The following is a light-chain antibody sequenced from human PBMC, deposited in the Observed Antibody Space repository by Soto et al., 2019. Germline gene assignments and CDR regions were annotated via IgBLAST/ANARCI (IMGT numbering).Light chain of an antibody. CDR1: QSISSW. CDR2: DAS. J-gene: IGKJ1*01. Sequence: DIQMTQSPSTLSASVGDRVTITCRASQSISSWLAWYQQKPGKAPKLLIYDASSLESGVPSRFSGSGSGTEFTLTISRLQPGDFATYYCQQYNSYPRTFGQGTKVEIK. V-gene: IGKV1-5*01. CDR3: QQYNSYPRT.